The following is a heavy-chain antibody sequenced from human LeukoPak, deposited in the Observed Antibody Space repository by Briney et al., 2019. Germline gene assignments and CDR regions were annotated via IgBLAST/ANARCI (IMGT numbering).Heavy chain of an antibody. CDR2: IWYDGSNK. CDR1: GFTFSSYG. V-gene: IGHV3-33*01. CDR3: ARDGYYYDSSYFDY. J-gene: IGHJ4*02. Sequence: GGALRLSLGGAGFTFSSYGMHWGRQGPGKGLEGGAVIWYDGSNKYYADSVKGRFTISRDNSKNTLYLQMNSLRAEDTAVYYCARDGYYYDSSYFDYWGQGTLVTVSS. D-gene: IGHD3-22*01.